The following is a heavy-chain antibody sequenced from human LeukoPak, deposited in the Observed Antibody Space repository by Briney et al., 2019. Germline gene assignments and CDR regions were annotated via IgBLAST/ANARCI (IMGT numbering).Heavy chain of an antibody. J-gene: IGHJ2*01. CDR3: ARTTTGYAAVWYFDL. D-gene: IGHD3-9*01. CDR1: GFIFSSYE. Sequence: GGSLRLSCLAYGFIFSSYEMDWVRPAPGKGLEWVSYIISSERTIKYADSVKGRFTTSRDTAKNSLYLHMNSLRAEDTAIYYCARTTTGYAAVWYFDLWGRGNLVTASS. CDR2: IISSERTI. V-gene: IGHV3-48*03.